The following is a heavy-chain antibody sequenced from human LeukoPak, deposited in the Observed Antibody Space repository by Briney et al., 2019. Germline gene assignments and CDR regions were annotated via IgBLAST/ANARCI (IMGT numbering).Heavy chain of an antibody. V-gene: IGHV6-1*01. CDR1: GDSVSSNSAA. Sequence: SQTLSLTCAISGDSVSSNSAAWNWIRQSPSRGLEWLGRIYYRSKWYNDYAVSVKSRITINPDTSKNQFSLQLNSVTPEDTAVYYCAGGAMVRGVYAFDIWGQGTMVTVSS. CDR2: IYYRSKWYN. D-gene: IGHD3-10*01. CDR3: AGGAMVRGVYAFDI. J-gene: IGHJ3*02.